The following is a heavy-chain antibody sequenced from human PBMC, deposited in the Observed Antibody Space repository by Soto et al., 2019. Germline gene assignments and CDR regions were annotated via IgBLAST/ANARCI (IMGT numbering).Heavy chain of an antibody. J-gene: IGHJ5*02. D-gene: IGHD1-26*01. V-gene: IGHV4-59*12. CDR3: ARDYSHLPDDNWFDP. CDR2: IYYNGNT. CDR1: RGSISTYY. Sequence: PSETLSLTCTVSRGSISTYYWSWIRQPPGKGLECIGYIYYNGNTNYNPSLKSRVTISVDTSKNQFTLNLNSVTAADTAVYYCARDYSHLPDDNWFDPWGQGTLVTVSS.